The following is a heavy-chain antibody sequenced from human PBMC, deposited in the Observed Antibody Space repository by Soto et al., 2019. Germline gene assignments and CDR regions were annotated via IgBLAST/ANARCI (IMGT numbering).Heavy chain of an antibody. D-gene: IGHD3-22*01. CDR1: GFTFSTYS. J-gene: IGHJ6*02. Sequence: GGSLRLSCAASGFTFSTYSMNWVRQAPGKGLEWVSSISDSSSYIYYADSVKGRFTISRDNAKNSLYLQMNSLRAEDTAVYYCARYDSSGYYWPYYYYGMDVWGQGTTVTVSS. V-gene: IGHV3-21*01. CDR2: ISDSSSYI. CDR3: ARYDSSGYYWPYYYYGMDV.